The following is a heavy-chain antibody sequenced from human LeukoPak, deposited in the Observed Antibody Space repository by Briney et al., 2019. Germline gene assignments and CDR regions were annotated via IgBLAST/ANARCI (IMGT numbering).Heavy chain of an antibody. J-gene: IGHJ2*01. CDR3: ARVSAAGTGFLDL. D-gene: IGHD6-13*01. Sequence: SLRLSCAASGFTFDDYAMYWVRQTPGKGLVGVSGISWNSGSIGYADSVKGRLTTSRDNAKNSLFLQMNSLRVEDTALYYCARVSAAGTGFLDLWGRGTLVLVSA. V-gene: IGHV3-9*01. CDR2: ISWNSGSI. CDR1: GFTFDDYA.